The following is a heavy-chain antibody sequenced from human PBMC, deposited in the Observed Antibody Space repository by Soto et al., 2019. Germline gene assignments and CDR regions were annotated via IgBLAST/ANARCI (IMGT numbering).Heavy chain of an antibody. CDR2: IYDSGST. D-gene: IGHD1-26*01. CDR1: GGTISSWY. Sequence: QVQLQESGSGLVKPSETLSLTCTVSGGTISSWYWSWIRQPPGKGLGWIGYIYDSGSTNGNPSLKSRLNISLDKSQNQFSLKLSSVAAADTAVYSCASRYGSAMESWGQRTLVTGSS. J-gene: IGHJ5*02. CDR3: ASRYGSAMES. V-gene: IGHV4-59*08.